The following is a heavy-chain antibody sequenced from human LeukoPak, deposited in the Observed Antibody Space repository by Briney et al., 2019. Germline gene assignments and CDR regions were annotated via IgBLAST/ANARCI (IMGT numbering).Heavy chain of an antibody. CDR3: ARATVTMDWFDP. Sequence: GSLRLSCAASGFTVSRNYMSWVRQPPGKGLEWIGSIYYSGSTSYNPSLQSRVTISVDTAKNQFSLKLSSVTAADTAVYYCARATVTMDWFDPWGQGTLVTVSS. V-gene: IGHV4-39*01. CDR2: IYYSGST. CDR1: GFTVSRNY. D-gene: IGHD4-17*01. J-gene: IGHJ5*02.